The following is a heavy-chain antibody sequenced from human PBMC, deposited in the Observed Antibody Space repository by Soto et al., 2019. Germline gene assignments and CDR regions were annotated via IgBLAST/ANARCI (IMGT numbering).Heavy chain of an antibody. J-gene: IGHJ4*02. Sequence: LRLSCAASGFTFSSYWMHWVRQAPGKGLVWVSRINPDGSATNCADSVKGRFTISRDNAKNTLYLQMNSLRAEDTAVFYCGRGGSDSPMAPGYWGQGTLVTVSS. CDR3: GRGGSDSPMAPGY. V-gene: IGHV3-74*01. D-gene: IGHD5-18*01. CDR2: INPDGSAT. CDR1: GFTFSSYW.